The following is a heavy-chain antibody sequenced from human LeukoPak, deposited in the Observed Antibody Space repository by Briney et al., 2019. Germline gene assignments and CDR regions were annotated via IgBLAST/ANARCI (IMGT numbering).Heavy chain of an antibody. CDR3: ARWVVAADYYYMDV. V-gene: IGHV4-34*01. D-gene: IGHD2-15*01. CDR2: INHSGST. Sequence: SETLSLTCAVYGGSFSDYYWSWIRQPPGKGLEWIGEINHSGSTNYNPSLKSRVTISVDTSKNQFSLKLSSVTAADTAVYYCARWVVAADYYYMDVWGKGTTVTVSS. CDR1: GGSFSDYY. J-gene: IGHJ6*03.